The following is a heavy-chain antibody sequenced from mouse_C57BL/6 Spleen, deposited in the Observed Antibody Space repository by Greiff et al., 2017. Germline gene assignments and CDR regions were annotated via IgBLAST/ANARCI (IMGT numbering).Heavy chain of an antibody. Sequence: EVKLQESGPGLVKPSQSLSLTCSVTGYSITSGYYWNWIRQFPGNKLEWMGYISYDGSNNYNPSLKNRISITRDTSKNQFFLKLNSGTTEDTATYYCARDSTGGFAYWGQGTLVTVSA. V-gene: IGHV3-6*01. CDR3: ARDSTGGFAY. CDR2: ISYDGSN. J-gene: IGHJ3*01. CDR1: GYSITSGYY. D-gene: IGHD4-1*01.